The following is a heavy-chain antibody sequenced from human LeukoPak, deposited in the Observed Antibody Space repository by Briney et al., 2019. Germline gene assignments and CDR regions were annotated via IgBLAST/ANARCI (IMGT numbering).Heavy chain of an antibody. CDR2: ISYDGSNK. CDR3: AKVPQ. CDR1: GFTFSSYG. V-gene: IGHV3-30*18. Sequence: GRSLRLSCAASGFTFSSYGMHWVRQAPGKGLEWVAVISYDGSNKYYADSVKGRFTISRDNSKNTLYLQMNSLRAEDTAVYYCAKVPQWGQGTLVTVSP. J-gene: IGHJ4*02.